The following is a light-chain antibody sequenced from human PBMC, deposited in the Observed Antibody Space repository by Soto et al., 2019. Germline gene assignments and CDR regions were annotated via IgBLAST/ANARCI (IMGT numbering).Light chain of an antibody. V-gene: IGKV3-20*01. Sequence: ELVLTQSPGTLSLSPGERATLSCRASQSLSRNHVGWYLAWYQQNPGQPPRLLIYVTSSRATRSPDRFSGRGSGTDFTLTISRLEHEAFAVYYCQQYGSSHPITFGQGTRLEIK. CDR3: QQYGSSHPIT. J-gene: IGKJ5*01. CDR2: VTS. CDR1: QSLSRNHVGWY.